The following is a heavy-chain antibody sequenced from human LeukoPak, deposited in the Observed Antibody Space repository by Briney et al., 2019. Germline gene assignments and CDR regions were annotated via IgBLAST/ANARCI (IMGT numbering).Heavy chain of an antibody. D-gene: IGHD3-9*01. Sequence: GGSLRLSCAASGFSVSSNHMSWVRQAPGKGLEWVSVIYGASSTYYADPVNGRFTISRDDSKNTLYLQMNSLRAEDTAVYYCARGSLLRYFDWPDCGQGTLVTVSS. CDR2: IYGASST. CDR1: GFSVSSNH. CDR3: ARGSLLRYFDWPD. V-gene: IGHV3-53*01. J-gene: IGHJ4*02.